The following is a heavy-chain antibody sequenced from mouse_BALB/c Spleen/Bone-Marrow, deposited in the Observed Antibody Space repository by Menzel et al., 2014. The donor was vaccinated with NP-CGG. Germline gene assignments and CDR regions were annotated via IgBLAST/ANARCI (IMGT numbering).Heavy chain of an antibody. D-gene: IGHD1-2*01. CDR2: IDPANGYT. CDR3: ARVTAATSYYAMDF. CDR1: GFNIXDTY. V-gene: IGHV14-3*02. Sequence: VQLQQSGAELVEPGASVKLSCTGSGFNIXDTYIHWMKQRPEQGLEWIGRIDPANGYTKYDPKFQAKATITADTFPNTSYLQLSSLAPEDSAVYYCARVTAATSYYAMDFWGQGTSVTVSS. J-gene: IGHJ4*01.